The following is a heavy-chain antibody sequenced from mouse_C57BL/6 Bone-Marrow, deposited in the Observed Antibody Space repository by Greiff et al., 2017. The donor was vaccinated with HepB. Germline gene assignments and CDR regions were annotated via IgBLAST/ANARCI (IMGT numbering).Heavy chain of an antibody. CDR2: IDPSDSYT. J-gene: IGHJ1*03. Sequence: VQLQQPGAELVKPGASVKLSCKASGYTFTSYWMQWVKQRPGQGLEWIGEIDPSDSYTNYNQKFKGKATLTVDTASSTAYMQLSSLTSEDSAVYDFGVDYGSSWWYFDVWGTGTTVTVSS. D-gene: IGHD1-1*01. CDR1: GYTFTSYW. CDR3: GVDYGSSWWYFDV. V-gene: IGHV1-50*01.